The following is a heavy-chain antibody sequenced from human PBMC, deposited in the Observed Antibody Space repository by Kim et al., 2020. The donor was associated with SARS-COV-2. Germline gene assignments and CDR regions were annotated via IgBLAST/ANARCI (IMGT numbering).Heavy chain of an antibody. CDR3: AGAMVRGVIITGGMDV. Sequence: DSVKGLFTISRDNSQNTLSLQMNSLRAEDTAVYYCAGAMVRGVIITGGMDVWGQGTTVTVSS. D-gene: IGHD3-10*01. J-gene: IGHJ6*02. V-gene: IGHV3-53*01.